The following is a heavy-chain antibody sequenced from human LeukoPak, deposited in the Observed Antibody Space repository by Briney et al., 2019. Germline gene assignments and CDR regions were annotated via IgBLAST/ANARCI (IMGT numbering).Heavy chain of an antibody. D-gene: IGHD6-13*01. CDR1: GGSISSGSYY. Sequence: PSETLSLTCTVSGGSISSGSYYWSWIRQPAGKGLEWIGRIYTSGSTNYNPSLKSRVTISVDTSKNQFSLKLSSVTAADTAVYYCARAEAAAGTRDWFDPWGQGTLVTVSS. CDR3: ARAEAAAGTRDWFDP. V-gene: IGHV4-61*02. CDR2: IYTSGST. J-gene: IGHJ5*02.